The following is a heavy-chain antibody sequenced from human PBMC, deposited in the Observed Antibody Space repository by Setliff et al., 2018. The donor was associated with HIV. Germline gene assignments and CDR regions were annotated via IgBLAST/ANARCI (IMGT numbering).Heavy chain of an antibody. Sequence: SETLSLTCAVYGDSISSSSYYWSWIRQPPGKGLEWIGEFNHGRSTNYNPSLKSRVTILVDSSRNQFSLRLSSVTAADTAVYYCARHSESMVRGVIDSWFDPWGQGTLVTVSS. CDR3: ARHSESMVRGVIDSWFDP. V-gene: IGHV4-39*01. CDR2: FNHGRST. J-gene: IGHJ5*02. D-gene: IGHD3-10*01. CDR1: GDSISSSSYY.